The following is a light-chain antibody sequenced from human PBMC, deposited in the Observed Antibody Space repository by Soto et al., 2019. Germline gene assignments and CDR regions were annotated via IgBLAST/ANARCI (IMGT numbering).Light chain of an antibody. J-gene: IGLJ1*01. Sequence: QSALTQPASVSGSPGQSITISCTGTSSDVGGYNYVSWYQQHPGKAPKLMIYEVSNRPSGVSNRFSGSKSGNTASLTISGLQAEDEADYYCGTWDSSLSVHVFGTGTKLTVL. V-gene: IGLV2-14*01. CDR1: SSDVGGYNY. CDR3: GTWDSSLSVHV. CDR2: EVS.